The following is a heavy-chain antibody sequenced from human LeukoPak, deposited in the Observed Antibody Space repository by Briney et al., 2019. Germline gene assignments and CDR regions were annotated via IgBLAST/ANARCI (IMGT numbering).Heavy chain of an antibody. Sequence: GGSLRLSCAASGFSVRGSFMNWVRQAPGKGLEWVSLLSNTENSFYADSVKGRFTLSRDISNNTLYLHMHSLRGEDTAVYFCARAIGVVDCGTQTCYPYHFDKWGRGTLVTVSS. CDR2: LSNTENS. CDR3: ARAIGVVDCGTQTCYPYHFDK. V-gene: IGHV3-66*01. D-gene: IGHD2-21*01. CDR1: GFSVRGSF. J-gene: IGHJ4*02.